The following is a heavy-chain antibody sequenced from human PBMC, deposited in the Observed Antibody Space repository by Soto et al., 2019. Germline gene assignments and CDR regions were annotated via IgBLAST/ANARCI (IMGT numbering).Heavy chain of an antibody. D-gene: IGHD5-12*01. CDR3: ARARGNDWYSDY. CDR1: GFTFSEYS. V-gene: IGHV3-21*01. Sequence: GGSLRLSCTASGFTFSEYSMSWVRQAPGKGLEWVSSITHSGTYVYYADSVKGRFTISRDSASNSLFLQMTSLRAEDTAVYHCARARGNDWYSDYWGQGTLVTRLL. CDR2: ITHSGTYV. J-gene: IGHJ4*02.